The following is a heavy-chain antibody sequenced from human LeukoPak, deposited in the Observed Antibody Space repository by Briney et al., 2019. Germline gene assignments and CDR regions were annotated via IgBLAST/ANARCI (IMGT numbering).Heavy chain of an antibody. CDR2: VYTSGSF. CDR3: AGRNY. V-gene: IGHV4-4*07. CDR1: GAYISDYY. J-gene: IGHJ4*02. Sequence: PSETLSLTCTVSGAYISDYYWSWIRQPAGKGLEWIGRVYTSGSFNYNSSLRSRVFMSVDRSKNQFSLKLSSVTAADTAVYYCAGRNYWGQGILVTVSS.